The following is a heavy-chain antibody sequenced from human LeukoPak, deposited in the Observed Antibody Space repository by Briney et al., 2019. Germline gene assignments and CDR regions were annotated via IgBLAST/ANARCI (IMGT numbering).Heavy chain of an antibody. CDR2: IYYSGST. Sequence: PSETLSLTCTVFGGSISSSDYFWAWIRQHPGKGLEWIGYIYYSGSTYYNPSLKSRVTISVDTSKNQFSLKLSSVTAADTAVYYCARESCSSTSCYEYYYYYGMDVWGQGTTVTVSS. V-gene: IGHV4-31*03. D-gene: IGHD2-2*01. CDR3: ARESCSSTSCYEYYYYYGMDV. J-gene: IGHJ6*02. CDR1: GGSISSSDYF.